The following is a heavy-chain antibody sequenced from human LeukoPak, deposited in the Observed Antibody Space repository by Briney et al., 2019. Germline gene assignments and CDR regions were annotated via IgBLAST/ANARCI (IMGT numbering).Heavy chain of an antibody. CDR1: GFTFSSYS. V-gene: IGHV3-21*01. D-gene: IGHD6-19*01. J-gene: IGHJ5*02. CDR2: ISSSSSYI. Sequence: GGSLRLSCAASGFTFSSYSMNWVRQAPGQGLGWVSSISSSSSYIYYADSVNGRFTTSRGNAKNSLYLQMNSLRAEDTAVYYCARDRSGPGGFDPWGQGTLVTVSS. CDR3: ARDRSGPGGFDP.